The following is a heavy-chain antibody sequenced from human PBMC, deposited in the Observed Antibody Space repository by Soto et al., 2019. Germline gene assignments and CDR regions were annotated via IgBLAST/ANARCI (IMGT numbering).Heavy chain of an antibody. CDR3: ASYSVVVAGTLVGACAI. Sequence: QVQMVQSGAELKTPGASVKVSCKASGGTFSSYAISWVRHAPGQGLEWMGGIIPIFGTANYAQKFQGRVTITADESTSTAYVDRSSLSSEDTAGYYWASYSVVVAGTLVGACAIWVHETMVPVSS. CDR1: GGTFSSYA. CDR2: IIPIFGTA. D-gene: IGHD2-15*01. V-gene: IGHV1-69*01. J-gene: IGHJ3*02.